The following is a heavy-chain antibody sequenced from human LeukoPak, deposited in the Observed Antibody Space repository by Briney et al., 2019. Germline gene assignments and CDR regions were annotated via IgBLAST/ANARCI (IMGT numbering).Heavy chain of an antibody. CDR1: GFTFSSYA. CDR3: ARDPFSYYYDSSGYSNAYAFDI. D-gene: IGHD3-22*01. CDR2: VSGTGGST. V-gene: IGHV3-23*01. Sequence: GGSLRLSCAASGFTFSSYAMSWVRQAPGKGLEWVSDVSGTGGSTYYADSVKGRFTISRDNAKNSLYLQMNSLRAEDTAVYYCARDPFSYYYDSSGYSNAYAFDIWGQGTMVTVSS. J-gene: IGHJ3*02.